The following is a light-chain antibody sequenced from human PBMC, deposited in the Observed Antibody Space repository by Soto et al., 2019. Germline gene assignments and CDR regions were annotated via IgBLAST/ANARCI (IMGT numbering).Light chain of an antibody. J-gene: IGLJ1*01. Sequence: QSVLTQPASVSGSPGQSITISCTGTSSDIGHYKYVSWYQQHPGKAPKLIIYDVSNRPSGVSDRFSGPKSGNTASLTISGLQAEDEADYYCTSYTSNSPRYVFGTGTKVTVL. CDR3: TSYTSNSPRYV. CDR2: DVS. V-gene: IGLV2-14*03. CDR1: SSDIGHYKY.